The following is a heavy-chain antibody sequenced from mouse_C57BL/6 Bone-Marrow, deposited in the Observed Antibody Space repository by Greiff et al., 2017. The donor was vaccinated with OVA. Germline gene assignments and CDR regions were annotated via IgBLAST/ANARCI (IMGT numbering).Heavy chain of an antibody. Sequence: QVQLQQSGPELVKPGASVKLSCKASGYTFTSYDLNWVKQRPGQGLEWIGWIYPRDGSPKYNEKFKGKATLTVDTSSSTAYMELHSLTSEDSAVYFCARGYYYGSLFAYWGQGTLVTVSA. V-gene: IGHV1-85*01. D-gene: IGHD1-1*01. CDR3: ARGYYYGSLFAY. CDR1: GYTFTSYD. J-gene: IGHJ3*01. CDR2: IYPRDGSP.